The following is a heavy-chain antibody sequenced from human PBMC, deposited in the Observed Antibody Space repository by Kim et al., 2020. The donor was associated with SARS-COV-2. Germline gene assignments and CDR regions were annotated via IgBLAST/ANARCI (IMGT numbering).Heavy chain of an antibody. CDR1: GGTFSSYA. D-gene: IGHD3-9*01. Sequence: SVKVSCKASGGTFSSYAISWVRQAPGQGLEWMGGIIPIFGTANYAQKFQGRVTITADESTSTAYMELSSLRSEDTAVYYCARLTYYDILTGYRLWGQGTLVTVSS. CDR3: ARLTYYDILTGYRL. CDR2: IIPIFGTA. J-gene: IGHJ4*02. V-gene: IGHV1-69*13.